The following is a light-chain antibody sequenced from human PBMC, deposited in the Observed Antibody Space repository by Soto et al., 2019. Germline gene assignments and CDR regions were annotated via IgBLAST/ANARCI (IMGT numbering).Light chain of an antibody. J-gene: IGKJ1*01. Sequence: DIQMTQSPSTLSASVGVRVTITCRASQSVRGSLAWYQQQPVKAPTLLIYDVSNVESGVPSRFSAFGSGTEFTLSISSLQPDDFGTYYCQQFYMGWTFGQGTRVDLK. CDR2: DVS. V-gene: IGKV1-5*01. CDR1: QSVRGS. CDR3: QQFYMGWT.